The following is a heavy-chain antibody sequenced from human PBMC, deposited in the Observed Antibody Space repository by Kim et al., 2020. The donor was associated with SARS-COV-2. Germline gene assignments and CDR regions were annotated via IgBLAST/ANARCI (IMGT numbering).Heavy chain of an antibody. J-gene: IGHJ6*02. CDR2: IIPILGIA. V-gene: IGHV1-69*04. CDR3: ARDVIVVPGSYYYYGMDV. D-gene: IGHD2-2*01. CDR1: GGTFSSYA. Sequence: SVKVSCKASGGTFSSYAISWVRQAPGQGLEWMGRIIPILGIANYAQKFQGRVTITADKSTSTAYMELSSLRSEDTAVYYCARDVIVVPGSYYYYGMDVWGQGTTVTVSS.